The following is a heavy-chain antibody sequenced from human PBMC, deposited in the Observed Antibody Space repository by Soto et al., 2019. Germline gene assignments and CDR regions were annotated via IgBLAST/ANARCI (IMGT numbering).Heavy chain of an antibody. CDR2: LKSKNDGETT. D-gene: IGHD3-3*01. V-gene: IGHV3-15*07. CDR1: GFTLYTTW. Sequence: EVQLVESGGDLVKPGGSLRLSCAASGFTLYTTWLNWVRQAPGNGLEWVGHLKSKNDGETTDYAAPVKGRSTTSRDDSISTLYLQMNSLKTDDTAVYYCVTDTRGSWAQGTLVTVSS. CDR3: VTDTRGS. J-gene: IGHJ5*02.